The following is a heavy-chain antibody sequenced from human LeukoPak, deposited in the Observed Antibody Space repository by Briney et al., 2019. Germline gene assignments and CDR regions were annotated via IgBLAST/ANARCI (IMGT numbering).Heavy chain of an antibody. V-gene: IGHV1-2*02. J-gene: IGHJ2*01. CDR1: GYAFTNFG. Sequence: ASVKVSCKASGYAFTNFGISWVRQAPGQGLEWMGWINPNSGDTNFAQKFQGRVTMTRDTSINTAYMELSSLRSDDTAVYYCARGGTVAGHWYFDLWGRGTQVAVSS. CDR2: INPNSGDT. CDR3: ARGGTVAGHWYFDL. D-gene: IGHD6-19*01.